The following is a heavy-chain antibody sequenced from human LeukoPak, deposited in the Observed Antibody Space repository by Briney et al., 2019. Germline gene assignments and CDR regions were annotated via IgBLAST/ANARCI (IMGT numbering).Heavy chain of an antibody. V-gene: IGHV1-2*06. CDR2: INPNSGDT. Sequence: ASVKVSCKASAYTFTGYYMHWVRQAPGQGLEWMGRINPNSGDTNSAQIFQGRVTMTRDTSISTAHMELSRLRSDDTAVYYCASQKVGTREFDYWGQGTLVTVSS. D-gene: IGHD1-26*01. CDR3: ASQKVGTREFDY. J-gene: IGHJ4*02. CDR1: AYTFTGYY.